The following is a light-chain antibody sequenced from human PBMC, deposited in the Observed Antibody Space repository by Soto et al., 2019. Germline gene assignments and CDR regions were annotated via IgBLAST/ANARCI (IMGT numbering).Light chain of an antibody. CDR3: QSTDISGSNYV. V-gene: IGLV3-25*02. CDR1: ALAKQF. J-gene: IGLJ1*01. Sequence: SYELTQSPSVSVSPGQTARISCSGDALAKQFGNWYQQKPGQAPVVIIYKDTERPSWIPERFSGSSSGTTVTLTISGVQEEDEADYYCQSTDISGSNYVFGSGTKLTVL. CDR2: KDT.